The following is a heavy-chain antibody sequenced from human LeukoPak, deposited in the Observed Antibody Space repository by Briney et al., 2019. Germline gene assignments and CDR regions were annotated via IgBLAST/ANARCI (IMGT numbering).Heavy chain of an antibody. J-gene: IGHJ4*02. CDR1: GFTVSSNY. V-gene: IGHV3-66*01. D-gene: IGHD2-2*01. Sequence: GGSLRLSCAASGFTVSSNYMSWVRQAPGKGLEWVSVIYSGGSTYYADSVKGRFTISRDNSKNTLYLQMNSLRAEDTAVYYCARVGGFGYCTSTSCPPEYWGQGTLVTVSS. CDR3: ARVGGFGYCTSTSCPPEY. CDR2: IYSGGST.